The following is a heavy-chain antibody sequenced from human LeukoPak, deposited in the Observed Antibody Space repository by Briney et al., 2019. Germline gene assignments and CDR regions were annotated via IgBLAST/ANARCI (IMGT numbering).Heavy chain of an antibody. CDR3: ASGGYCYDSSGYYYVGDYFDY. CDR1: GYSFTGYY. Sequence: ASVKVSCKASGYSFTGYYMHWVRQAPGQGLEWMGWINPNSGGTNYAQKFQGRVTMTRDTSISTAYMELSRLRSDDTAVYYCASGGYCYDSSGYYYVGDYFDYWGQGTLVTVSS. J-gene: IGHJ4*02. D-gene: IGHD3-22*01. CDR2: INPNSGGT. V-gene: IGHV1-2*02.